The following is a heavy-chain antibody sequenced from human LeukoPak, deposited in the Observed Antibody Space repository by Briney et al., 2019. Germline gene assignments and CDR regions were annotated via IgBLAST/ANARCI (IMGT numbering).Heavy chain of an antibody. V-gene: IGHV3-15*01. CDR2: IKSKTDGGTT. CDR1: GFTFSNAW. J-gene: IGHJ4*02. CDR3: TTDRYDFWSGKSPPTFDY. Sequence: PGGSLRLSCAASGFTFSNAWMSWVRQAPGKGLEWVGRIKSKTDGGTTDYAAPVKGRFTISRDDSKNTLYLQMNSLKTEDTAVYYCTTDRYDFWSGKSPPTFDYWGQGTLVTVSS. D-gene: IGHD3-3*01.